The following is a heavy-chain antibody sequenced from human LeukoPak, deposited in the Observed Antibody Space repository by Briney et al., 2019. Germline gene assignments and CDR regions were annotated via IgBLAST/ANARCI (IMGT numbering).Heavy chain of an antibody. V-gene: IGHV3-21*01. CDR3: AREGETSSGYYNWFDP. Sequence: GGSLRLSCAASGFTFSSYSMNWVRQAPGKGLEWVSSISSSSSYIYYADSVKGRFTISRDNAKNSLYLQMNSLRAEDTAVYYCAREGETSSGYYNWFDPWGQGTLVTVSS. CDR2: ISSSSSYI. J-gene: IGHJ5*02. CDR1: GFTFSSYS. D-gene: IGHD3-22*01.